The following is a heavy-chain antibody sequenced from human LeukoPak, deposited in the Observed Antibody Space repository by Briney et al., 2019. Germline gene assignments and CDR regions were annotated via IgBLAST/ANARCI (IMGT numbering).Heavy chain of an antibody. Sequence: GGSLRLSCAASGFTFSSHAMSWVRQAPGKGLEWVSAISGSGGSTYYADSVKGRFTISRDNSKNTLYLQMNSLRAEDTAVYYCAKDPYYYGSGSYPEFDPWGQGTLVTVSS. CDR1: GFTFSSHA. J-gene: IGHJ5*02. D-gene: IGHD3-10*01. CDR3: AKDPYYYGSGSYPEFDP. V-gene: IGHV3-23*01. CDR2: ISGSGGST.